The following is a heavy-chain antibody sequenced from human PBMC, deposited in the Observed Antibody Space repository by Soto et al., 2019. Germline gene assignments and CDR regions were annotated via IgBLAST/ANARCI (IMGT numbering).Heavy chain of an antibody. V-gene: IGHV4-31*03. Sequence: QVQLQESGPGLVRPSQTLSLTCTVSGDSISSDDYYWNWIRHHPGKGLEWIGYIHYSGITDYNPSLKSRVTISVDTSKNHFSLKVTSVTAADTAVYYCARQRLWLSPFDYWGQGTLVTVSS. CDR2: IHYSGIT. CDR1: GDSISSDDYY. J-gene: IGHJ4*02. CDR3: ARQRLWLSPFDY. D-gene: IGHD6-19*01.